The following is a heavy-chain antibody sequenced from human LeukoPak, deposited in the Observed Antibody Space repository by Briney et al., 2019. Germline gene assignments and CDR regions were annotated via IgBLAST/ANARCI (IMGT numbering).Heavy chain of an antibody. Sequence: GASVKVSCKASGGAFSSYAISWVRQAPGQGLEWMGGIIPIFGTANCAQKFQGRVTITADESTSTAYMELSSLRSEDTAVYYCARDSSGWWVYFDYWGQGTLVTVSS. J-gene: IGHJ4*02. V-gene: IGHV1-69*13. CDR3: ARDSSGWWVYFDY. D-gene: IGHD6-19*01. CDR1: GGAFSSYA. CDR2: IIPIFGTA.